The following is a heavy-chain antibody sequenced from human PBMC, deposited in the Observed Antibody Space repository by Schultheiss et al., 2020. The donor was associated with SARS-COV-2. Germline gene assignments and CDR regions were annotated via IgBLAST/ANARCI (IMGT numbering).Heavy chain of an antibody. D-gene: IGHD3-10*01. CDR3: ARRGSGSYYYGMDV. J-gene: IGHJ6*02. V-gene: IGHV4-61*01. Sequence: SETLSLTCAVYGGSFSSSSYYWSWIRQPPGKGLEWIGYIYYSGSTNYNPSLKSRVTISVDTSKNQFSLKLSSVTAADTAVYYCARRGSGSYYYGMDVWGQGTTVTVSS. CDR1: GGSFSSSSYY. CDR2: IYYSGST.